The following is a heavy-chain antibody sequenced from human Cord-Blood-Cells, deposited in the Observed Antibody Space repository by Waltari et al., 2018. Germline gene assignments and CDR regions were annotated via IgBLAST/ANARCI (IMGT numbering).Heavy chain of an antibody. CDR2: INHSGST. D-gene: IGHD3-3*01. CDR3: ARGVRITIFGVVINHYYYGMDV. V-gene: IGHV4-34*01. J-gene: IGHJ6*02. CDR1: GGAFSGYY. Sequence: QVQLQQWGAGLLKPSETLSLTCAVYGGAFSGYYWSWIRQPPGKGLEWIGEINHSGSTNYNPSLKSRVTISVDTSKNQFSLKLSSVTAADTAVYYCARGVRITIFGVVINHYYYGMDVWGQGTTVTVSS.